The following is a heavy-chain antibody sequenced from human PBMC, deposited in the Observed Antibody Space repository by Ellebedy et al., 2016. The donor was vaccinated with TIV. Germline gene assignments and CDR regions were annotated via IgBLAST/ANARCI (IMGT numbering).Heavy chain of an antibody. D-gene: IGHD6-19*01. J-gene: IGHJ4*02. CDR2: IINTGGAT. CDR1: GFTFSSFA. CDR3: ARFRYTSAWHHGHNGLDW. V-gene: IGHV3-21*04. Sequence: GESLKISCAASGFTFSSFAMSWVRQARVKGMQSVSSIINTGGATYYSDSVRGRFTISRDNAAQSLFLQINNLRADDTAVYYCARFRYTSAWHHGHNGLDWWGQGTLVSVSS.